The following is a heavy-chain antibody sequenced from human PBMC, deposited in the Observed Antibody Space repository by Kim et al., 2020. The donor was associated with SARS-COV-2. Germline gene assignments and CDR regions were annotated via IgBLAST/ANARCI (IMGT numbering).Heavy chain of an antibody. CDR3: ARGWPALVPQLVGNWFDP. D-gene: IGHD6-13*01. CDR1: GGSISSGGYY. CDR2: IYYSGST. J-gene: IGHJ5*02. V-gene: IGHV4-31*03. Sequence: SETLSLTCTVSGGSISSGGYYWSWIRQHPGKGLEWIGYIYYSGSTYYNPSLKSRVTISVDTSKNQFSLKLSSVTAADTAVYYCARGWPALVPQLVGNWFDPWGQGTLVTVSS.